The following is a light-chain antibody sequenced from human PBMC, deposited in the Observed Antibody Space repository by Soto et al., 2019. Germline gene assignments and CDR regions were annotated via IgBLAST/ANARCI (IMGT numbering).Light chain of an antibody. J-gene: IGLJ1*01. CDR3: SSYAGSSALEV. Sequence: QPALTQPASVSGSPGQSITISCTGTSSDVGAYNFVSWYQQHSGKAPRLLIYDVTNRPSGVSNRFSGSKSGNAASLTISGLQAEDEADYYCSSYAGSSALEVFGTGTKVTVL. V-gene: IGLV2-14*01. CDR1: SSDVGAYNF. CDR2: DVT.